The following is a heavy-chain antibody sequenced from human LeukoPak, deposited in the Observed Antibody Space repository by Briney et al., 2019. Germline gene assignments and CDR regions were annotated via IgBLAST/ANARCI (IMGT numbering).Heavy chain of an antibody. CDR3: ARARTSQRRTHFDY. CDR1: GFTFSSYA. CDR2: ISYDGSNK. J-gene: IGHJ4*02. V-gene: IGHV3-30*04. Sequence: GGSLRLSCAASGFTFSSYAMHWVRQAPGKGLEWVAVISYDGSNKYYADSVKGRFTISRDNSKNTLYLQMNSLRAEDTAVYYCARARTSQRRTHFDYWDQGTLVTVSS. D-gene: IGHD1-14*01.